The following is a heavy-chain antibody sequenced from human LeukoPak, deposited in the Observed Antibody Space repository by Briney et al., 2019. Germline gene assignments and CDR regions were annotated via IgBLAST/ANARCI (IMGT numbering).Heavy chain of an antibody. CDR3: ARAAMVRGVEGDWFDP. D-gene: IGHD3-10*01. CDR1: GYTFTSYY. Sequence: ASVKVSCKASGYTFTSYYMHWVRQAPGQGLEWMGVINPSGGSTSYAQKFQGRVTMTRDTSTSTVYMELSSLRSEDTAVYYCARAAMVRGVEGDWFDPRGQGTLVTVSS. V-gene: IGHV1-46*01. J-gene: IGHJ5*02. CDR2: INPSGGST.